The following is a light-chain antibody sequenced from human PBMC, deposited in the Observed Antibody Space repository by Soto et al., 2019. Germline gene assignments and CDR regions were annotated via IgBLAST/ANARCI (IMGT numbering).Light chain of an antibody. CDR1: ESLRIND. CDR2: GAS. V-gene: IGKV3-20*01. CDR3: QNFTTSPRT. J-gene: IGKJ1*01. Sequence: EIVLTPSPGTLALSPGERATLSCRASESLRINDLAWYQQKPGQTPRLLIYGASSRPTGIPDRFSVSGSGTDFTLTISRLEPEDFSVYYCQNFTTSPRTFGQGSQVEIK.